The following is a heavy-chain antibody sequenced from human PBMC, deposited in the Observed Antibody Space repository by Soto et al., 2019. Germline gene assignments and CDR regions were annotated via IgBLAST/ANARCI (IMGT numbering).Heavy chain of an antibody. CDR1: GGTFSSYA. V-gene: IGHV1-69*01. CDR2: IIPIFGTA. CDR3: AREGSGGSYHFDY. D-gene: IGHD1-26*01. J-gene: IGHJ4*02. Sequence: QVQLVQSGAEVKKPGSSVKVPCKASGGTFSSYAISWVRQAPGQGLEWMGGIIPIFGTANYAQKFQGRVTITADEYTSTAYMELSSLRSEDTAVYYCAREGSGGSYHFDYWGQGTLVTVSS.